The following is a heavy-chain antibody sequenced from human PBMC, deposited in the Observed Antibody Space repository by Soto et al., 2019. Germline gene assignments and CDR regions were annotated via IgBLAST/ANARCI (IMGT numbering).Heavy chain of an antibody. CDR1: GYTLTIYC. J-gene: IGHJ5*02. V-gene: IGHV1-18*01. CDR3: AVTVVTPSWFDP. CDR2: ISAYNGNT. Sequence: QVQLVQSGAEVKKPGASVKVSCKASGYTLTIYCISWVRQAPGQGLEWMGWISAYNGNTNYAQKLQGRVTMTTDTSTSTAYMELRSLRSDDTAVYYCAVTVVTPSWFDPWGQGTLVTVSS. D-gene: IGHD2-21*02.